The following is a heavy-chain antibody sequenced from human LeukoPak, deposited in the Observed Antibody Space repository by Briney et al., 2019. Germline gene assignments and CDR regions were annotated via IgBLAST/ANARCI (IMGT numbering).Heavy chain of an antibody. D-gene: IGHD4-11*01. Sequence: NPSETLSLTCAVYGGSFSGYYWSWIRQPPGKGLEWIGEINHSGSTNYNPSLKSRVTISVDTSKNQFSLKLSSVTAADTAVYYCARPVSDYWGQGTLVTVSS. CDR3: ARPVSDY. CDR2: INHSGST. J-gene: IGHJ4*02. CDR1: GGSFSGYY. V-gene: IGHV4-34*01.